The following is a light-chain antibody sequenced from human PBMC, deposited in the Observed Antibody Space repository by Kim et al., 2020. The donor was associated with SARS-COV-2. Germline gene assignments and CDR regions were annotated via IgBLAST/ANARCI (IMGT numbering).Light chain of an antibody. CDR2: DAS. V-gene: IGKV1-33*01. Sequence: DIQMTQSPSSLSASVGDRLTITCQASQDINNYLNWYQQKPGKAPKLLIYDASSLETGVPSRFSGSGSGTDFTFTITSLQPDDIATYYCQQYDDRPLTFGGGTKVDIK. J-gene: IGKJ4*01. CDR1: QDINNY. CDR3: QQYDDRPLT.